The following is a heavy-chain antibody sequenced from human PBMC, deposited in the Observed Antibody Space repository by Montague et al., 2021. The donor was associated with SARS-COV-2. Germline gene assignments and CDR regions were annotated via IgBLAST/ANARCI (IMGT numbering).Heavy chain of an antibody. Sequence: TRSLTCTVSGGSISSSGYYWSWIRQHPGKGLEWIGYIYYSGSTYYNPSLKSRVTISVDTSKNQFSLKLSSVTAADTAVYYCARAPATIFGVVKQIDYWGQGTLVTVSS. CDR3: ARAPATIFGVVKQIDY. CDR2: IYYSGST. V-gene: IGHV4-31*03. J-gene: IGHJ4*02. D-gene: IGHD3-3*01. CDR1: GGSISSSGYY.